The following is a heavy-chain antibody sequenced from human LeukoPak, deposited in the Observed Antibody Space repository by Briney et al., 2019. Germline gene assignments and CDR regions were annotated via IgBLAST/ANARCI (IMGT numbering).Heavy chain of an antibody. D-gene: IGHD2/OR15-2a*01. Sequence: GGSLRLSCAASGFAFSDDYMNWIRQAPGKGLEWLSYISPSVPTIPYSDSVKGRFTIYRDSAKSSLYLQVNSLRSVDMGVYYCARDALIVILPTGKSWFDPWGQGTLVTVSS. J-gene: IGHJ5*02. V-gene: IGHV3-11*04. CDR3: ARDALIVILPTGKSWFDP. CDR1: GFAFSDDY. CDR2: ISPSVPTI.